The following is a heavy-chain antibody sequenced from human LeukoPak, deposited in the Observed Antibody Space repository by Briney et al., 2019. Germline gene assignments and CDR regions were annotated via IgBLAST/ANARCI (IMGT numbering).Heavy chain of an antibody. CDR3: ARNILTGYDAFDI. V-gene: IGHV4-34*01. Sequence: SETLSLTCAVYGGSFSGYYWSWIRQPPGKGLEWIGKINHSGSTNYNPSLKSRVTISVDTSKNQFSLKLSSVTAADTAVYYCARNILTGYDAFDIWGQGTMVTVSS. J-gene: IGHJ3*02. CDR1: GGSFSGYY. D-gene: IGHD3-9*01. CDR2: INHSGST.